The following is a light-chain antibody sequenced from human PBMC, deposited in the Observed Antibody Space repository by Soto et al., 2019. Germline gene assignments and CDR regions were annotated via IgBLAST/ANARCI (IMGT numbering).Light chain of an antibody. CDR1: QSVSSY. CDR2: DAS. Sequence: EIVLTQSPATLSLSPGDRATLSCRASQSVSSYFAWYQQKPGQAPRLLIYDASHRATGIPARFSGSGSGTDFTLTISSLGPEDFAVYYGQQRANWPLTFGQGTRVYIK. J-gene: IGKJ1*01. CDR3: QQRANWPLT. V-gene: IGKV3-11*01.